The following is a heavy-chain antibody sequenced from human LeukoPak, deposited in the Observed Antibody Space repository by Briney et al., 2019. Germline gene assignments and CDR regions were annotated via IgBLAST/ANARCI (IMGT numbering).Heavy chain of an antibody. J-gene: IGHJ5*02. CDR2: IIPIFGTA. CDR1: GGTFSSYA. CDR3: ARDEAYGGNH. D-gene: IGHD4-23*01. Sequence: GASVKVSFKASGGTFSSYAISWVRQAPGQGLEWMGGIIPIFGTANYAQKFQGRVTITADESTSTAYMELSSLRSEDTAVYYCARDEAYGGNHWGQGTQVTVSS. V-gene: IGHV1-69*13.